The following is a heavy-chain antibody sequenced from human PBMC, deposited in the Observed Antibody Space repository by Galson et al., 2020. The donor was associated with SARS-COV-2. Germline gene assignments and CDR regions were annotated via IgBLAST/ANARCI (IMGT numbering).Heavy chain of an antibody. Sequence: GGSLRLSCAASGFTFSSYSMNWVRQAPGKGLEWVSSISSSSSYIYYADSVKGRFTISRDNAKNSLYLQMNSLRAEDTAVYYCARDPGGDKDPANYDYYGMDVWGQGTTVTGSS. CDR1: GFTFSSYS. CDR2: ISSSSSYI. CDR3: ARDPGGDKDPANYDYYGMDV. J-gene: IGHJ6*02. D-gene: IGHD2-21*02. V-gene: IGHV3-21*01.